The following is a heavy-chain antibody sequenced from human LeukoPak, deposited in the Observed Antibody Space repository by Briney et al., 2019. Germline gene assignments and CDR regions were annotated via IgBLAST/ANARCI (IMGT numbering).Heavy chain of an antibody. CDR1: GYTFTSYD. V-gene: IGHV1-8*02. D-gene: IGHD3-16*01. J-gene: IGHJ4*02. CDR3: AREIGHLGVV. CDR2: MNPNSGNT. Sequence: VASVKVPCTASGYTFTSYDINWVRQATGQGLEWMGWMNPNSGNTGYAQKFQGRVTMTRDTSTSTVYMELSSLRSEDTAVYYCAREIGHLGVVWGQGTLVTVSS.